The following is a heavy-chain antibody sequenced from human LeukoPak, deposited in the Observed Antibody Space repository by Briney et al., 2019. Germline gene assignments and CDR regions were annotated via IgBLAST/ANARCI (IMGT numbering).Heavy chain of an antibody. CDR1: GGSISSYY. CDR3: ARAPHGSATNNYYMDV. V-gene: IGHV4-59*08. D-gene: IGHD3-10*01. Sequence: SETLSLTCTVSGGSISSYYWSWIRQPPGKGLEWIGYIYYSGSTNYNPSLKSRVTISVDTSKNQFSLKLSSVTAADTAVYYCARAPHGSATNNYYMDVWGKGTTVTVSS. CDR2: IYYSGST. J-gene: IGHJ6*03.